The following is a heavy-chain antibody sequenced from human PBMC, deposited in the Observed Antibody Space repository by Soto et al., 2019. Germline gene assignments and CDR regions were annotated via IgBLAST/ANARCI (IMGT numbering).Heavy chain of an antibody. Sequence: EVQLVESGGGLVQPGRSLRLSCTASGFTFGDYAMSWFRQAPGKGLEWGGFIRSKAYGGTTEYAASVKGRFTISRDDSKSIAYLQMNSLKNEDTAVYYCTRAPMVRGRKNDAFDIWGQGTMVTVSS. J-gene: IGHJ3*02. CDR2: IRSKAYGGTT. CDR3: TRAPMVRGRKNDAFDI. CDR1: GFTFGDYA. V-gene: IGHV3-49*03. D-gene: IGHD3-10*01.